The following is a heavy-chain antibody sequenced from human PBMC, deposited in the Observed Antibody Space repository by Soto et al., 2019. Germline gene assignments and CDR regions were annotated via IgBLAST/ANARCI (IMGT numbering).Heavy chain of an antibody. J-gene: IGHJ6*03. CDR3: ARESGGATATLDYYYFYMDV. Sequence: QVQLVQSGAEVRKPGASVTVSCRSSGDSFNDYYIHWVRQAPGQGFEWMGWINPNGGVTKYAQKFQGWGSMTRDTSIRTVYMQRSRLRSDDTAVYYCARESGGATATLDYYYFYMDVWGTGTTVTVSS. CDR1: GDSFNDYY. V-gene: IGHV1-2*04. D-gene: IGHD5-12*01. CDR2: INPNGGVT.